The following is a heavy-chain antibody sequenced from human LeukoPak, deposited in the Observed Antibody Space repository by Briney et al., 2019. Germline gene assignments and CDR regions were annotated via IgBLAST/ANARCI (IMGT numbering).Heavy chain of an antibody. V-gene: IGHV3-30-3*02. CDR1: GFTFSSYA. J-gene: IGHJ6*03. D-gene: IGHD1-26*01. Sequence: GGSLRLSCAASGFTFSSYAMSWVRQAPGKGLEWVAVISYDGSNKYYADSVKGRFTISRDNSKNTLYLQMNSLRAEDTAVYYCTKRATGNGGSYSYYYYYMDVWGKGTTVTVSS. CDR3: TKRATGNGGSYSYYYYYMDV. CDR2: ISYDGSNK.